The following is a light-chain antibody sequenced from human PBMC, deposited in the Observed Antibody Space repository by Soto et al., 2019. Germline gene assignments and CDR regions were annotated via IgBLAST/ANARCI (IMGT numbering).Light chain of an antibody. J-gene: IGKJ5*01. CDR2: DAS. CDR3: QQYENLPT. V-gene: IGKV1-33*01. CDR1: QNINNY. Sequence: DIQMTQSLSSLSSSVGDRGTITCQASQNINNYLNWYQQKPGRAPKLLIYDASNLEAGVPSRFRGSGSGTDFTLTISRLQPEDIATYYCQQYENLPTFGQGTRLEIK.